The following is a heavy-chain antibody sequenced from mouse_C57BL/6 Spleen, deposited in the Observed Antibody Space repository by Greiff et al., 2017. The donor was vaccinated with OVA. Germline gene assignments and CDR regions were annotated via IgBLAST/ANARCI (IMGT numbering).Heavy chain of an antibody. Sequence: QVQLQQPGAELVMPGASVKLSCKASGYTFTSYWMHWAKQRPGQGLEWIGELDPSDSYTNYNQKFKGKSTLTVDKSSSTAYMQLSSLTSEDSAVYYCARSGLRCSNWYFGVWGTGATVTVSS. CDR3: ARSGLRCSNWYFGV. V-gene: IGHV1-69*01. D-gene: IGHD3-3*01. CDR2: LDPSDSYT. J-gene: IGHJ1*03. CDR1: GYTFTSYW.